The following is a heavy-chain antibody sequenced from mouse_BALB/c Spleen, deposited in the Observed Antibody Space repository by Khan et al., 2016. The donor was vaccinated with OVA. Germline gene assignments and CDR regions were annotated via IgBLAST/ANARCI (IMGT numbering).Heavy chain of an antibody. J-gene: IGHJ4*01. CDR3: ARGGYSGTMDY. CDR1: GYPFTKNG. CDR2: INTYTREP. V-gene: IGHV9-3-1*01. Sequence: QIQLVQSGPELKNPGETVRISCKASGYPFTKNGMNWVKQTPGKGLKWMGWINTYTREPAYADDFKGRFAISLETSASTAYLQISNLKNEDTATYFGARGGYSGTMDYWGQGTSVTVSS. D-gene: IGHD2-3*01.